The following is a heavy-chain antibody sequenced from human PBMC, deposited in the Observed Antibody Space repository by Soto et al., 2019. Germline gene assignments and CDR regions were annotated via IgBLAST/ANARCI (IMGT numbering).Heavy chain of an antibody. V-gene: IGHV3-23*01. D-gene: IGHD3-3*01. CDR3: AKDALLVHDDFWSGYRTH. CDR2: ISGSGGST. J-gene: IGHJ4*02. CDR1: GFTFSSYA. Sequence: GGSLRLSCAASGFTFSSYAMSWVRQAPGKGLEWVSAISGSGGSTYYADSVKGRFTISRDNSKNTLYLQMNSLRAEDTAVYYCAKDALLVHDDFWSGYRTHWGQGTLVTVSS.